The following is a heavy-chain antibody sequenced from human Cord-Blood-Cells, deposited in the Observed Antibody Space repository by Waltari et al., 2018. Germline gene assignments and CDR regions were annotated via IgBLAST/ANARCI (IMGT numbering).Heavy chain of an antibody. V-gene: IGHV1-2*06. CDR3: ASWDGDFDY. CDR1: GYTFTGYY. D-gene: IGHD4-17*01. J-gene: IGHJ4*02. Sequence: QVQLVQSGAEVKRPGPSVKVSCKASGYTFTGYYMNWVRQAPGQGLEWMGRINPKSGGTNYAQKLQGRVTMTRDTSISTAYMELSRLRSDDTSVYYCASWDGDFDYWGQGTLVTVSS. CDR2: INPKSGGT.